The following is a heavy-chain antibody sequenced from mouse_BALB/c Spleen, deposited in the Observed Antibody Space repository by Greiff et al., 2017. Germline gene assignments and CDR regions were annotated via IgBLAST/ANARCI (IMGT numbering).Heavy chain of an antibody. D-gene: IGHD1-1*01. V-gene: IGHV2-6-7*01. CDR2: IWGDGST. J-gene: IGHJ4*01. CDR1: GFSLTGYG. Sequence: VQGVESGPGLVAPSQSLSITCTVSGFSLTGYGVNWVRQPPGKGLEWLGMIWGDGSTDYNSALKSRLSISKDNSKSQVFLKMNSLQTDDTARYYCARDEDYGSSPNAMDYWGQGTSVTVSS. CDR3: ARDEDYGSSPNAMDY.